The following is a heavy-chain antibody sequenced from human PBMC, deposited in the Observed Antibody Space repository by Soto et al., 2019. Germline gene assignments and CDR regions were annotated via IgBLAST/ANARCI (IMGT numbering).Heavy chain of an antibody. CDR2: IYYSGTT. V-gene: IGHV4-30-4*01. D-gene: IGHD3-22*01. CDR3: ARDDKYDPSGIDY. CDR1: GGSISSGDYY. J-gene: IGHJ4*02. Sequence: PSETLSLTCTVSGGSISSGDYYWSWIRQPPGKGLEWIGYIYYSGTTYYNPSLKSRVTISVDTSKNQFSLRLSSVTAADTAVYYCARDDKYDPSGIDYWGQGTLVTVSS.